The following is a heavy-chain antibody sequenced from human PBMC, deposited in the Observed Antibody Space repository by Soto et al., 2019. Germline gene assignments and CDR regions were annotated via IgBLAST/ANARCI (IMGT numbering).Heavy chain of an antibody. D-gene: IGHD2-21*02. CDR3: ARDHGARQYCGGDCYYWFDP. Sequence: GASVKVSCKASGYTFTSFGISWVRQAPGQGLEWMGWISAYNGNTNYAQKLQGRVTMTTDTSTSTAYMELRSLRSDDTAVYYCARDHGARQYCGGDCYYWFDPWGQGTMVTV. CDR2: ISAYNGNT. V-gene: IGHV1-18*01. CDR1: GYTFTSFG. J-gene: IGHJ5*02.